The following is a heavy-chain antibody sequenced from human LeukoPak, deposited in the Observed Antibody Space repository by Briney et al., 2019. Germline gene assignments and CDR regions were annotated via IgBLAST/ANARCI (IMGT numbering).Heavy chain of an antibody. Sequence: NSSETLSLTCAVYGGSFSGYYWSWIRQPPGKGLEWIGEINHSGSTNYNPSLKSRVTISVDTSKNKFSLRLSSVTAADTAVYYCARRGYDYVWGSYRYSIGYFDYWGQGTLVTVSS. CDR3: ARRGYDYVWGSYRYSIGYFDY. J-gene: IGHJ4*02. CDR2: INHSGST. CDR1: GGSFSGYY. D-gene: IGHD3-16*02. V-gene: IGHV4-34*01.